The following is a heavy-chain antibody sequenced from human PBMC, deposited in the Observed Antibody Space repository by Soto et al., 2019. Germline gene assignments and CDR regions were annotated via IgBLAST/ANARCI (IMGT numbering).Heavy chain of an antibody. D-gene: IGHD4-17*01. CDR1: GFTFSSYG. Sequence: GGSLRLSCAASGFTFSSYGMHWVRQAPGKGLEWVAVIWYDGSNKYYADSVKGRFTISRDNSKNTLYLQMNSLRAEDTAVYYCARDYGDYGPFDYWGQGTLVTVSS. CDR3: ARDYGDYGPFDY. CDR2: IWYDGSNK. V-gene: IGHV3-33*01. J-gene: IGHJ4*02.